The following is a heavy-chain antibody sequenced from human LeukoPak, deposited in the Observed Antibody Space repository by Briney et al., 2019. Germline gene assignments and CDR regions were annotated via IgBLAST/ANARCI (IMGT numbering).Heavy chain of an antibody. CDR1: GYYISSGYY. Sequence: PSETLSLTCTVSGYYISSGYYWGWIRQPPGKGLEWIANIYHSGLIYYNPSLKSRITISIDMSKNQFSLKLSSVTAADTAVYYCAREGRDIVVVVAAPSYYFDYWGQGTLVTVSS. CDR3: AREGRDIVVVVAAPSYYFDY. D-gene: IGHD2-15*01. J-gene: IGHJ4*02. CDR2: IYHSGLI. V-gene: IGHV4-38-2*02.